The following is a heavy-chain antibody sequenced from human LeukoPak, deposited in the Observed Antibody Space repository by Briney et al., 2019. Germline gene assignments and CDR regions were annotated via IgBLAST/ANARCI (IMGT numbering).Heavy chain of an antibody. J-gene: IGHJ4*02. CDR1: GFTFSSYG. V-gene: IGHV3-23*01. CDR3: AKDRGSGWLQSTVDY. D-gene: IGHD5-24*01. Sequence: GGSLRLSCAASGFTFSSYGMSWVRQAPGKGLEWVSAISGSGSSTYYADSVKGRFTISRDNSKNTLYLQMNSLRAEDTAVYYCAKDRGSGWLQSTVDYWGQGTLVTVSS. CDR2: ISGSGSST.